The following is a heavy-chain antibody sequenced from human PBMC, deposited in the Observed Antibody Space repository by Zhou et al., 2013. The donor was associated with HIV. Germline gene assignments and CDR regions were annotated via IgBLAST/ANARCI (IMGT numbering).Heavy chain of an antibody. CDR3: ARAREISGSYLEDAFHI. D-gene: IGHD1-26*01. CDR2: FDPQDGEA. V-gene: IGHV1-24*01. Sequence: QVQLVQSGAEVKKPGASVKVSCKVSGYTLSELSVHWVRQAPGKGLEWMGGFDPQDGEANYAQKIQGRVTMTEDTSTDTIYMELRSLRSEDTAVYYCARAREISGSYLEDAFHIWGQGTRVTVSS. J-gene: IGHJ3*02. CDR1: GYTLSELS.